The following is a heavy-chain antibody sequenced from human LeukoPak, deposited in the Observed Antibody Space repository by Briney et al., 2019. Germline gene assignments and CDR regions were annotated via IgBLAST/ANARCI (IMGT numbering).Heavy chain of an antibody. Sequence: GESLKISCKGSGYSFTSYWIGWVRQMPGKGLEWMGIIYPGDSDTRYSPSFQGQVTISADKSISTAYLQWSSLKASDTAMYYCASHIAYYYDSSGSEFDYWGQGTLVTVSS. V-gene: IGHV5-51*01. D-gene: IGHD3-22*01. CDR1: GYSFTSYW. CDR3: ASHIAYYYDSSGSEFDY. CDR2: IYPGDSDT. J-gene: IGHJ4*02.